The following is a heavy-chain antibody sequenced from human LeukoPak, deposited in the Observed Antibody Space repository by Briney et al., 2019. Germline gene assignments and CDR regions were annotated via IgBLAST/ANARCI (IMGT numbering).Heavy chain of an antibody. V-gene: IGHV4-59*12. CDR3: ARDTRYSSFPASSYGMDV. Sequence: PSETLSLTCTVSGGSISSYYWSWIRQPPGKGLEWIGYIYYSGSTYYNPSLKSRVTISVDTSKNQFSLKLSSVTAADTAVYYCARDTRYSSFPASSYGMDVWGQGTTVTVSS. J-gene: IGHJ6*02. CDR2: IYYSGST. CDR1: GGSISSYY. D-gene: IGHD6-13*01.